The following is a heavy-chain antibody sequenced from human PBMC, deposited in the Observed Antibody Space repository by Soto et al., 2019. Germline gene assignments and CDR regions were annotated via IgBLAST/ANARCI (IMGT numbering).Heavy chain of an antibody. V-gene: IGHV1-58*02. CDR2: IVVGSGNT. CDR3: AAVGEGLLIP. Sequence: QMQLVQSGPEVKKPGTSVKVSCKASGFTFTSSGMQWVRQTRGQRLEWIGWIVVGSGNTNYAQKFQEGGTLTRDTSTSTAYMELSRLTSEDTAVYYCAAVGEGLLIPWGQGTLVTVSS. D-gene: IGHD3-16*01. J-gene: IGHJ5*02. CDR1: GFTFTSSG.